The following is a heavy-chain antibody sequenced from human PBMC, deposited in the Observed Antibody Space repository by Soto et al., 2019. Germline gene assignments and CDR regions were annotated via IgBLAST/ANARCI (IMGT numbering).Heavy chain of an antibody. CDR2: ISSSSSTI. V-gene: IGHV3-48*01. J-gene: IGHJ4*02. CDR1: EFTCSSYS. CDR3: ARVRWLVDNADY. D-gene: IGHD6-19*01. Sequence: PVVFLTHSCPASEFTCSSYSMNWVSQAPGKGLEWVSYISSSSSTIYYADSVKGRFTISRDNAKNSLYLQMNSLRAEDTAVYYCARVRWLVDNADYWGQGTLVTVSS.